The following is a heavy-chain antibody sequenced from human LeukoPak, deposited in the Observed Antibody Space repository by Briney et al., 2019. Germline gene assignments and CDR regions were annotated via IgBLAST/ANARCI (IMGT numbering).Heavy chain of an antibody. D-gene: IGHD3-16*01. CDR3: AKGGWGTVLDY. CDR2: ISNSGDAT. V-gene: IGHV3-23*01. CDR1: EFTFSTYA. Sequence: GGSLRLSCAASEFTFSTYAMSWVRQAPGKGLEWVSTISNSGDATYYSDSVKGRFTISRDNSENTLYLQLNSLRAEDTAVYYCAKGGWGTVLDYWGQGTLVTVSP. J-gene: IGHJ4*02.